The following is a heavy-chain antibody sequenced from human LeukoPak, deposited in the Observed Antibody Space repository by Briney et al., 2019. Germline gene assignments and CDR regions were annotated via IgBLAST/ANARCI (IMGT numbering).Heavy chain of an antibody. CDR1: GFTFSSYA. D-gene: IGHD2-2*01. CDR3: AKDGAVPANNWFDP. Sequence: GGSLRLSCAASGFTFSSYAMHWVRQAPGKGLEYVSAISSNGGSTYYANSVKGRFTISRDNSKNTLYLQMNSLRAEDTAVYYCAKDGAVPANNWFDPWGQGTLVTVSS. CDR2: ISSNGGST. V-gene: IGHV3-64*01. J-gene: IGHJ5*02.